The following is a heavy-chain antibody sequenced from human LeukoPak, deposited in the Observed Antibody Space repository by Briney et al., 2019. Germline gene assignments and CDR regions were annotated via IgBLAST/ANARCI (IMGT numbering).Heavy chain of an antibody. D-gene: IGHD4-17*01. CDR3: ARDLTDYGDYSDYFDY. J-gene: IGHJ4*02. Sequence: ASVMVSCKTSGYTFTSYGISWVRQAPGQGLEWMGWISAYNGNTNYAQKVQGRVTMTTDTSTSTAYMELRSLRSDDTAVYYCARDLTDYGDYSDYFDYWSQGTLVTVSS. CDR1: GYTFTSYG. CDR2: ISAYNGNT. V-gene: IGHV1-18*01.